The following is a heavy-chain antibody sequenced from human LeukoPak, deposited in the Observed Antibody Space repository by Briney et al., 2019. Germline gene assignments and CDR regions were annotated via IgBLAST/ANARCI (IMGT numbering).Heavy chain of an antibody. CDR1: GFTFSSYG. CDR3: AARYSYGSYPFDY. Sequence: GGSLRLSCAASGFTFSSYGMHWVRQAPGKGLEWVAFIRYDGSNKYYADSVKGRFTISRDNSKNTLYLQMNSLRAEDTAVYYCAARYSYGSYPFDYWGQGTLVTVSS. V-gene: IGHV3-30*02. CDR2: IRYDGSNK. D-gene: IGHD5-18*01. J-gene: IGHJ4*02.